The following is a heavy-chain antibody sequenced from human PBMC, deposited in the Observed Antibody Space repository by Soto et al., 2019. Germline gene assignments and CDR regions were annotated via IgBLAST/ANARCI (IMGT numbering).Heavy chain of an antibody. CDR2: IYSGDTT. J-gene: IGHJ6*02. CDR3: ARNLRTLYGMDV. CDR1: GFTVSSNY. Sequence: EVQLVESGGGLIQPGGSLRLSCAASGFTVSSNYMSWVRQAPGKGLEWVSVIYSGDTTYYADYVKGRFTTSRDNSKNTLYLQMNSLRAEDRAVYYCARNLRTLYGMDVWGQGTTVTVSS. V-gene: IGHV3-53*01.